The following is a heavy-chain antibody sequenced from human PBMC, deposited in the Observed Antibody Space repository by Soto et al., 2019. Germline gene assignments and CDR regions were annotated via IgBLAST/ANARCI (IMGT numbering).Heavy chain of an antibody. Sequence: SETLSLTCTVSGGSISSGDYYWSWIRQPPGKGLEWIGYISYSGSTHYNPSLETRVTISVDTSKNQLSLKLTSVTAADTAVYYCATKNEYSSGWPFDYWGQGTLVTVSS. CDR3: ATKNEYSSGWPFDY. V-gene: IGHV4-30-4*01. J-gene: IGHJ4*02. D-gene: IGHD6-19*01. CDR2: ISYSGST. CDR1: GGSISSGDYY.